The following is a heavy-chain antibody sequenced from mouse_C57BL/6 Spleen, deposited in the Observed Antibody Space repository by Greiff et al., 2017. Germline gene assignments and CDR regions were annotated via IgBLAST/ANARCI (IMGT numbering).Heavy chain of an antibody. CDR1: GYTFTSYW. CDR3: ARRDGYYGAMDY. J-gene: IGHJ4*01. D-gene: IGHD2-3*01. Sequence: VKLQQPGAELVKPGASVKLSCKASGYTFTSYWMQWVKQRPGQGLEWIGEIDPSDSYTNYNQKFKGKATLTVDTSSSTAYMQLSSLTSEDSAVYYCARRDGYYGAMDYWGQGTSVTVAS. CDR2: IDPSDSYT. V-gene: IGHV1-50*01.